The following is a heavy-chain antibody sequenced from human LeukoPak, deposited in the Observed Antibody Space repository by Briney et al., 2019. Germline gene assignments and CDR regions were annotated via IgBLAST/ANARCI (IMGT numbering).Heavy chain of an antibody. CDR2: ISAYNGNT. CDR3: ARVEYDFWSGSNRYWYFDL. J-gene: IGHJ2*01. D-gene: IGHD3-3*01. Sequence: GASVKVSCKASGYTFTSYGISWVRQAPGQGLEWMGWISAYNGNTNYAQKLQGRVTMTTDTSTSTAYMELRSLRSDDTAVYYCARVEYDFWSGSNRYWYFDLWGRGTLVTVSS. CDR1: GYTFTSYG. V-gene: IGHV1-18*01.